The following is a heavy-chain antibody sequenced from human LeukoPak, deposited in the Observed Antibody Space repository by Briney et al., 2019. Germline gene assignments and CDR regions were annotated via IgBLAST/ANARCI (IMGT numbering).Heavy chain of an antibody. CDR3: ARDQPRRWLDL. CDR2: ISAYNGKT. Sequence: ASVKVSCKASGYTFTTYGISWVRQAPGQGLEWMGWISAYNGKTHYAQMLQGRVTVTTDTSTSTAYMELRSLRSDDTAVYYCARDQPRRWLDLWGQGTLVTVSS. CDR1: GYTFTTYG. J-gene: IGHJ5*02. V-gene: IGHV1-18*01. D-gene: IGHD1-14*01.